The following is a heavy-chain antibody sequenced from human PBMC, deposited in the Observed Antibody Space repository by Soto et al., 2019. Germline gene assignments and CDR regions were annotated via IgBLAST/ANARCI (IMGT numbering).Heavy chain of an antibody. CDR3: AREGYSSSWSYNWFDP. CDR2: IKQDGSEK. V-gene: IGHV3-7*01. Sequence: PGGSLRLSCAASGFTFSSYWMSWVRQAPGKGLEWVANIKQDGSEKYYVDSVKGRFTISRDNAKSSLYLQMNSLRAEDTVVYYCAREGYSSSWSYNWFDPWGQGTLVTVSS. CDR1: GFTFSSYW. D-gene: IGHD6-13*01. J-gene: IGHJ5*02.